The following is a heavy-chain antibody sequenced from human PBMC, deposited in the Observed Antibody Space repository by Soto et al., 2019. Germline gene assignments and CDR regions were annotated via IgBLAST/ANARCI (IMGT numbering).Heavy chain of an antibody. V-gene: IGHV4-4*02. J-gene: IGHJ4*02. Sequence: QVQLQESGPGLVRPSGTLSLTCSVSGDSISNNKWWSWVRQPPGKGLEWIGEMHHSGSIHYNASLKSRAIISVDKSRNQFFLQLTPVTAADXXXXXXXXXXXMTLGSNYLDSWGPGTLVTVSS. CDR2: MHHSGSI. CDR1: GDSISNNKW. CDR3: XXXXXMTLGSNYLDS. D-gene: IGHD2-2*03.